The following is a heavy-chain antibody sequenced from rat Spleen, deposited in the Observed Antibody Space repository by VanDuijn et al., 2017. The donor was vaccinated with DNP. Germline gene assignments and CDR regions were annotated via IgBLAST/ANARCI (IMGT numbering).Heavy chain of an antibody. CDR3: ASRAPGDYFYGGYFDY. J-gene: IGHJ2*01. D-gene: IGHD1-6*01. CDR1: GFTFSDYA. CDR2: ISYDGSRT. Sequence: EVQLVESGGGLVQPGRSLKISCAASGFTFSDYAMAWVRQAPKKGLEWVATISYDGSRTYYRDSVKGRFTISRDNAKSSLYLQMYSLRSEDTATYYCASRAPGDYFYGGYFDYWGQGVMVTVSS. V-gene: IGHV5-7*01.